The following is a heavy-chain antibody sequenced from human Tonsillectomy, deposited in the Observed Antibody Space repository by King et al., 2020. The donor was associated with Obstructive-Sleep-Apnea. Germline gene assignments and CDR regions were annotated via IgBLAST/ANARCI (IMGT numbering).Heavy chain of an antibody. CDR3: ARSLDSSGYYYTNY. Sequence: HVQLQESGPGLVKPSETLSLTCTVSGGSISSYYWSWIRQRPGKGLEWIGYISDSGRTNYNPSPKIRVTISVDTSKNQFSLKLSSVTAADTAVYYCARSLDSSGYYYTNYWGQGTLVTVSS. CDR2: ISDSGRT. D-gene: IGHD3-22*01. V-gene: IGHV4-59*08. J-gene: IGHJ4*02. CDR1: GGSISSYY.